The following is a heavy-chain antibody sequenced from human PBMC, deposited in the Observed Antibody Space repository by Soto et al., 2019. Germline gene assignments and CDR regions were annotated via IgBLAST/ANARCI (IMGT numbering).Heavy chain of an antibody. CDR2: ISYDGSNK. D-gene: IGHD3-3*01. CDR1: GFTCSSYG. V-gene: IGHV3-30*18. J-gene: IGHJ6*02. CDR3: ANEVTIFGVAYGMDV. Sequence: QVQLVESGGGVVQPGRSLRLSCAASGFTCSSYGMHWVRQAPGKGLEWVAVISYDGSNKYYADSVKGRFTISRDNSKNTLYLQMNSLRAEDTAVYYFANEVTIFGVAYGMDVWGQGTTVTVSS.